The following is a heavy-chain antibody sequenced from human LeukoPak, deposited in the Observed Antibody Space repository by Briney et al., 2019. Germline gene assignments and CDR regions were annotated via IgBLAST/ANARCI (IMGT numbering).Heavy chain of an antibody. D-gene: IGHD1-26*01. J-gene: IGHJ4*02. V-gene: IGHV4-59*08. CDR1: GGSISSYY. CDR3: ARHPATIGWEIDY. Sequence: SETLSLTCTVSGGSISSYYWNWIRQPPGKGLEWIGYIYYSGSTNYNPSLKSRVTISVDTSKNQFSLKLSSVTAADTAVYYCARHPATIGWEIDYWGQGTLVTVSS. CDR2: IYYSGST.